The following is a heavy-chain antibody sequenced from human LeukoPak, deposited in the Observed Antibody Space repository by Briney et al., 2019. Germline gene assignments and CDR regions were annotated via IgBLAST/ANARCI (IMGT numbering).Heavy chain of an antibody. CDR1: GYSISSGYY. J-gene: IGHJ4*02. V-gene: IGHV4-38-2*02. D-gene: IGHD3-16*02. CDR3: ARVGLRLGELSLDY. Sequence: SETLSLTCTVSGYSISSGYYWGWIRQPPGKGLEWIGSIYYSGSTYYNPSLKSRVTISVDTSKNQFSLKLSSVTAADTAVYYCARVGLRLGELSLDYWGQGTLVTVSS. CDR2: IYYSGST.